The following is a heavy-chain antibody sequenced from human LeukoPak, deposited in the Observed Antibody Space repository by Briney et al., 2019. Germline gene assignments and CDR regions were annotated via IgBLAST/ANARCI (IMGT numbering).Heavy chain of an antibody. CDR2: ISSSSSYI. Sequence: GGSLRLSCAASGFTFSSYSMNWVRQAPGKGLEWVSSISSSSSYIYYADSVKGRFTISRDNAKNSLYLQMNSLRAEDTAVYYCAREQLWFPSFDYWGQGTLVTVSS. V-gene: IGHV3-21*01. CDR3: AREQLWFPSFDY. D-gene: IGHD5-18*01. J-gene: IGHJ4*02. CDR1: GFTFSSYS.